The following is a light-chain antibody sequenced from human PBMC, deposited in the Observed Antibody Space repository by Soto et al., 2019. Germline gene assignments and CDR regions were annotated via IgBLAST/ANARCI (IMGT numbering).Light chain of an antibody. V-gene: IGKV3-20*01. CDR2: DAS. CDR1: QSFSSSQ. Sequence: EIVLTQSPGTLSLSPGERATLSCRARQSFSSSQLQLAWYQQKPGQAPRLVVYDASTRATGIPDRFSGSGSGSDFTLTISRLEPEDFTVSHCQVYGNFTPWTFGQGTRVEIK. J-gene: IGKJ1*01. CDR3: QVYGNFTPWT.